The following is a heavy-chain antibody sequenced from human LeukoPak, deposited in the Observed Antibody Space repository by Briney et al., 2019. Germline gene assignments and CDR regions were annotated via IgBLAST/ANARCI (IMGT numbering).Heavy chain of an antibody. J-gene: IGHJ4*02. CDR3: ARGNYDFWSGYYY. CDR2: INPSGGST. CDR1: GYTFTSYY. V-gene: IGHV1-46*01. Sequence: ASVKVSCKASGYTFTSYYMHWVRQAPGQGLEWMGIINPSGGSTSYAQKFQGRVTITADKSTSTAYMELSSLRSEDTAVYYCARGNYDFWSGYYYWGQGTLVTVSS. D-gene: IGHD3-3*01.